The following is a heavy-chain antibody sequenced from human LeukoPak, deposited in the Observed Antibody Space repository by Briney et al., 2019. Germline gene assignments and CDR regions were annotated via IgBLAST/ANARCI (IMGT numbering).Heavy chain of an antibody. CDR2: IYYSGST. Sequence: PSETLSLTCTVSGGSISSGDYYWSWIRQPPGKGLEWIGYIYYSGSTNYNPSLKSRVTISVDTSKNQFSLKLSSVTAADTAVYYCARGGPGYSSGWTPRRGFDYWGQGTLVTVSS. J-gene: IGHJ4*02. V-gene: IGHV4-30-4*01. D-gene: IGHD6-19*01. CDR3: ARGGPGYSSGWTPRRGFDY. CDR1: GGSISSGDYY.